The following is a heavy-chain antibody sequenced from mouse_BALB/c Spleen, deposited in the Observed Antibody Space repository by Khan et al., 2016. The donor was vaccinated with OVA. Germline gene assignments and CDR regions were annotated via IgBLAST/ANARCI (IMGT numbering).Heavy chain of an antibody. CDR2: INPTNGRT. CDR3: ARIKKLVATYFDY. CDR1: GYTFTSYW. Sequence: VQLQESGAELVKAGASVKMSCKASGYTFTSYWMHWVKQRLGQGLEWFAEINPTNGRTNYNEKFKSKATLTVDKSSSTAYMRLSGQTFEDSAVYYCARIKKLVATYFDYWGQGTTLTVSS. D-gene: IGHD1-1*01. J-gene: IGHJ2*01. V-gene: IGHV1S81*02.